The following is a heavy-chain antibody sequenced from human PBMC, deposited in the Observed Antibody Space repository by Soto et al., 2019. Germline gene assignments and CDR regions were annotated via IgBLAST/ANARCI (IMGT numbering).Heavy chain of an antibody. J-gene: IGHJ6*02. D-gene: IGHD3-3*01. Sequence: PGGSLRLSCAASGFTFSSYGMHWVRQAPGKWLEWVAVIWYDGSNKYYADSVKGRFTISRDNSKNTLYLQMNSLRAEDTAVYYCARENYDFWSGYSSTPYYYGMDVWGQGTTVTVSS. V-gene: IGHV3-33*01. CDR2: IWYDGSNK. CDR1: GFTFSSYG. CDR3: ARENYDFWSGYSSTPYYYGMDV.